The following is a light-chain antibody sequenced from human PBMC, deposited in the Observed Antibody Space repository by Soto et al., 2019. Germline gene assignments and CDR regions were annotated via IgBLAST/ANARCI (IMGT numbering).Light chain of an antibody. Sequence: EVVMTQSPATLSVSPGERATLSCRASQTVRDNLGWYQQKPGQPPRLLIYGATTRATGIPARLSGSGSGTEFTLTISSLQSEDFAVYSCQQYNNWPLTFGGGT. CDR2: GAT. CDR3: QQYNNWPLT. V-gene: IGKV3D-15*01. J-gene: IGKJ4*01. CDR1: QTVRDN.